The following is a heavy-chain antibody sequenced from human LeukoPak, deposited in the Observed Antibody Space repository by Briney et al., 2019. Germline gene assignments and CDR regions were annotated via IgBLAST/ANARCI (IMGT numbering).Heavy chain of an antibody. Sequence: PGRSLRLSCAGSGFTFGGYGMHWFRQTPGKGLEWVAVIAYDGSRAFYADSVKGRFTISRDNSKNTMSVPMDDLRAEDTAVYYCTRYNNDHFDYWGQGTLVTVSS. CDR3: TRYNNDHFDY. D-gene: IGHD1-14*01. V-gene: IGHV3-33*01. J-gene: IGHJ4*02. CDR1: GFTFGGYG. CDR2: IAYDGSRA.